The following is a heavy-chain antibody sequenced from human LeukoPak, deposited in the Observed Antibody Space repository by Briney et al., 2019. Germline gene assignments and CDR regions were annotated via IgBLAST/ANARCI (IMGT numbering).Heavy chain of an antibody. CDR2: INPNSGGT. CDR3: ARAFAAAAGSSDY. J-gene: IGHJ4*02. D-gene: IGHD6-13*01. CDR1: GYTFTGYY. V-gene: IGHV1-2*02. Sequence: GASVKVSCKASGYTFTGYYMHWVRQAPGQGLEWMGWINPNSGGTNYAQKFQGRVTMTRDTSISTAYMELSRLRSDDTAVYYCARAFAAAAGSSDYWGQGTLVTVSS.